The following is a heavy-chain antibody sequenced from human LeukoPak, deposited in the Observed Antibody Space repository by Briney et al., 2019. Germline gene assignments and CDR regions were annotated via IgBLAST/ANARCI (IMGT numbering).Heavy chain of an antibody. CDR2: INSDGSST. Sequence: PGGSLILSCAASGCTFSSYWMHWVRQAPGKGLVWVSRINSDGSSTSYADSVKGRFTISRDNAKNTLYLQMNSLRAEDTAVYYCARDVSSSHWGYYYYYMDVWGKGTTVTVSS. V-gene: IGHV3-74*01. D-gene: IGHD6-13*01. CDR3: ARDVSSSHWGYYYYYMDV. CDR1: GCTFSSYW. J-gene: IGHJ6*03.